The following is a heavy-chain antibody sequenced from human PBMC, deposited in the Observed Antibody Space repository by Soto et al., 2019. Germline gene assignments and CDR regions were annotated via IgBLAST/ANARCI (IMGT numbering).Heavy chain of an antibody. D-gene: IGHD2-15*01. J-gene: IGHJ6*03. CDR3: ARGSRGEYCSGGSCSEYYYYMDV. Sequence: SETLSLTCTVSGGSISSGVYYWSWIRQHPGKGLEWIGYIYYSGSTYYNTSLKSRVTISVDTSKNQFSLKLSSVTAADTAVYYCARGSRGEYCSGGSCSEYYYYMDVWGKGTTVTVSS. CDR1: GGSISSGVYY. CDR2: IYYSGST. V-gene: IGHV4-31*03.